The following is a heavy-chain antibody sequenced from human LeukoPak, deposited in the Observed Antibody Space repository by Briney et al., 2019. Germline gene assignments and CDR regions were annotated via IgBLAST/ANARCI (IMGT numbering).Heavy chain of an antibody. Sequence: SVKVSCKASGGTFSSYAISWVRQAPGQGLEWMGRIIPIFGTANYAQKFRGRVTITTDESTSTAYMELSSLRSEDTAVYYCARGLLRYFDWLLCDYWGQGTLVTVSS. J-gene: IGHJ4*02. D-gene: IGHD3-9*01. CDR2: IIPIFGTA. CDR1: GGTFSSYA. V-gene: IGHV1-69*05. CDR3: ARGLLRYFDWLLCDY.